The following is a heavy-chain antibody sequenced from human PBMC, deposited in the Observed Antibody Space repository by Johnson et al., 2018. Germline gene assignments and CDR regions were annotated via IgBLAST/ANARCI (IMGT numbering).Heavy chain of an antibody. D-gene: IGHD2-15*01. CDR2: ITTSGTSI. V-gene: IGHV3-11*04. J-gene: IGHJ3*02. CDR1: GFTFSDYY. Sequence: QVQLVQSGGGLVKPGGSXRLSCAASGFTFSDYYMSWIRQAPGKGLEWLSYITTSGTSIYYADSVKGRFTISRDNAKNPLYLQMNSLRAEDTAVYYCAICSGGSCYSGYAFDIWGQGTMVTVSS. CDR3: AICSGGSCYSGYAFDI.